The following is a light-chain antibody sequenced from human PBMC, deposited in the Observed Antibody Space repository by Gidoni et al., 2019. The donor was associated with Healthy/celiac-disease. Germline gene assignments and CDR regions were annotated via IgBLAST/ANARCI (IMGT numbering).Light chain of an antibody. CDR3: QQYYSTPPT. V-gene: IGKV4-1*01. CDR1: QSVLYSSNNKNY. J-gene: IGKJ1*01. CDR2: WAS. Sequence: DIVMTQSPDSLAVSLGERATINCKSSQSVLYSSNNKNYLAWYQQKPGQPPKLLIYWASPRESGVPDRFSGSGSGTDFTLTISSLQAEDVAVYYCQQYYSTPPTFGQXTKVEIK.